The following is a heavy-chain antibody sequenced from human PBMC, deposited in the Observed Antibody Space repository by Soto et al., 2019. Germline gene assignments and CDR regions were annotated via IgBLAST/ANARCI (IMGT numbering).Heavy chain of an antibody. D-gene: IGHD5-12*01. V-gene: IGHV1-69*13. Sequence: SVKVSCKASGGTFSSYAISWMRQAPGQGLEWMGGIIVMFGTANYAQKFQGRVTITADESTSTAYMELSSLRSEDTAMYYCAREGSGYDSVYYYGMDVWGQGTTVTVSS. CDR2: IIVMFGTA. CDR3: AREGSGYDSVYYYGMDV. CDR1: GGTFSSYA. J-gene: IGHJ6*02.